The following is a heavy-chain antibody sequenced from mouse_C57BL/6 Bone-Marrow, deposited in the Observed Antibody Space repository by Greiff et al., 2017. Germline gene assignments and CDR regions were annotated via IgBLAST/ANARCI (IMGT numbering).Heavy chain of an antibody. CDR1: GFSLTSYG. D-gene: IGHD1-1*01. Sequence: VQGVESGPGLVAPSQSLSITCTVSGFSLTSYGVDWVRQSPGKGLEWLGVIWGVGSTNYNSALKSRLSISKDNSKSQVFLKMNSLQTDDTAMYYCASHQFITTVEGFAYWGQGTLVTVSA. CDR2: IWGVGST. J-gene: IGHJ3*01. V-gene: IGHV2-6*01. CDR3: ASHQFITTVEGFAY.